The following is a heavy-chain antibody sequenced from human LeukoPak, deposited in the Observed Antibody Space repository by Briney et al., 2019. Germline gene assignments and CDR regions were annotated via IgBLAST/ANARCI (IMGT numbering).Heavy chain of an antibody. CDR3: ARVSGYSSSWPYYFDY. D-gene: IGHD6-13*01. J-gene: IGHJ4*02. V-gene: IGHV1-8*01. Sequence: ASVKVSCKASGYTFTNSDINWVRQATGQGLEWMGWMNPNSGDSGNIQKFQGRVTMTRDTSINTAYMELSSLRSEDTAVYYCARVSGYSSSWPYYFDYWGQGTLVTVSS. CDR2: MNPNSGDS. CDR1: GYTFTNSD.